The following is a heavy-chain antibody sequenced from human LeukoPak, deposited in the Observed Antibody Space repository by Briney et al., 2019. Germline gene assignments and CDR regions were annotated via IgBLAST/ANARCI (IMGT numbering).Heavy chain of an antibody. CDR3: ARRETPGAYYYGMDV. V-gene: IGHV1-69*13. CDR1: GGTFSSYA. D-gene: IGHD1-14*01. Sequence: SVKVSCKASGGTFSSYAISWVRQAPGQGLEWMGGIIPIFGTANYAQKFQGRVTITADESTSTAYMELSSLRSEDTAVYYCARRETPGAYYYGMDVWGQGTTVTVSS. CDR2: IIPIFGTA. J-gene: IGHJ6*02.